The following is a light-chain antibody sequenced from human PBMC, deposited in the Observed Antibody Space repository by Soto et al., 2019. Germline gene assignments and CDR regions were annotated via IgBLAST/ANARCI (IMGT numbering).Light chain of an antibody. CDR1: SGHSSYI. CDR3: ETWDSNIWV. Sequence: VLTQSSSASASLGSSVKLTCTLSSGHSSYIIAWHQQQPGKAPRYLMKLEGSGNYNKGSGVPDRFSGSSSGADRYLTISNLQFEDEADYYCETWDSNIWVFGGGTKLTVL. CDR2: LEGSGNY. J-gene: IGLJ3*02. V-gene: IGLV4-60*02.